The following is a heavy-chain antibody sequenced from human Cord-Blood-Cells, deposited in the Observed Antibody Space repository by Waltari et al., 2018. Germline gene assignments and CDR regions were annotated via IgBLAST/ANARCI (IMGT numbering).Heavy chain of an antibody. CDR2: IYPGGSDT. Sequence: EVQLVQSGAEVKKPGESLKISCKGSGYSFTSYWIGWVRQMPGKGLEWMGIIYPGGSDTRYSPSFQGQVTISADKSISTAYLQWSSLKASDTAMYYCARWYSSSSEKYDAFDIWGQGTMVTVSS. D-gene: IGHD6-6*01. CDR1: GYSFTSYW. V-gene: IGHV5-51*01. CDR3: ARWYSSSSEKYDAFDI. J-gene: IGHJ3*02.